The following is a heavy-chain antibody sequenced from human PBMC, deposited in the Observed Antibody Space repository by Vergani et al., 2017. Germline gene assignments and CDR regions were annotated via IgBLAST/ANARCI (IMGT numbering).Heavy chain of an antibody. V-gene: IGHV3-15*01. CDR3: TTDHPRKLAAFDY. J-gene: IGHJ4*02. Sequence: EVQLVESGGGLVKPGGSLRLSCAASGFTFSNAWLSWVRQAPGKGLEWVGRIKSKTDAGTTDYAAPGKGRFTISRDNSKNTLYLQMNSLTTEDTAVYYCTTDHPRKLAAFDYWGQGTLVTVSS. CDR1: GFTFSNAW. D-gene: IGHD1-14*01. CDR2: IKSKTDAGTT.